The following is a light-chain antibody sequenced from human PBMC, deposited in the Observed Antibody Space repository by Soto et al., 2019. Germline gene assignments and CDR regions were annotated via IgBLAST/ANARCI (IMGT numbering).Light chain of an antibody. Sequence: QAVVTQPPSASASLGASVTLTCTLSSGYSNYKVDWYQQRPGKGPRFVMRVGTGGIVGSKGDGIPDRFSVLGSGLNRYLTIKNIQEEDESDYHCGADHGCGSNLLGGGTKLTVL. V-gene: IGLV9-49*01. J-gene: IGLJ2*01. CDR1: SGYSNYK. CDR3: GADHGCGSNL. CDR2: VGTGGIVG.